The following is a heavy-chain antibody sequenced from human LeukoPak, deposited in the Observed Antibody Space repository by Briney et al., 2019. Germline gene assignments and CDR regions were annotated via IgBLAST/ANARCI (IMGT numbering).Heavy chain of an antibody. CDR3: ARGYYDSSGYYRQGY. CDR2: ISSGGNTI. CDR1: GFTFSSYE. D-gene: IGHD3-22*01. J-gene: IGHJ4*02. Sequence: RGSLRLSCAASGFTFSSYEMNWVRQAPGKGLEWVSYISSGGNTIYYADSVKGRFTISRDNAKNSLYLQMNSLRAEDTAIYFCARGYYDSSGYYRQGYWGQGTLVTVSS. V-gene: IGHV3-48*03.